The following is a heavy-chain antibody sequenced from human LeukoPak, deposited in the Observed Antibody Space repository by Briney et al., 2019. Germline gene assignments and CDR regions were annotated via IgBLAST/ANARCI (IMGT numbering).Heavy chain of an antibody. CDR2: IYSGGST. CDR1: GFTVSSNY. D-gene: IGHD5-18*01. Sequence: PGGSLRLSCAASGFTVSSNYVSWVRQAPGKGLEWVSVIYSGGSTYYADAVKGRFTISRDNSKNTLHLQMNSLRAEDTAVYYCARDPYSYGYGLPGYWGQGTLVTVSS. V-gene: IGHV3-53*01. CDR3: ARDPYSYGYGLPGY. J-gene: IGHJ4*02.